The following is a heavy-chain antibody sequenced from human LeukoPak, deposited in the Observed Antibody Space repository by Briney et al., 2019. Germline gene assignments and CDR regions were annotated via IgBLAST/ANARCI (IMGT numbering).Heavy chain of an antibody. V-gene: IGHV1-46*01. CDR3: ARVWFGELLPFDP. J-gene: IGHJ5*02. Sequence: ASVKVSCKASGYTFTNYYIHWVRQAPGQGLEWMGIIGGSTNYAQKFQGRVTMTRDTSTSTVYMELSSLRSEDTAVYYCARVWFGELLPFDPWGQGTLVTVSS. CDR1: GYTFTNYY. CDR2: IGGST. D-gene: IGHD3-10*01.